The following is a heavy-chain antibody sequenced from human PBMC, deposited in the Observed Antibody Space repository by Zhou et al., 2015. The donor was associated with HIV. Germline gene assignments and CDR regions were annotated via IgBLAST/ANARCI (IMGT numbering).Heavy chain of an antibody. CDR3: AREIMTTPNWFDP. V-gene: IGHV1-18*01. D-gene: IGHD4-11*01. CDR1: GYTFTSYG. CDR2: ISAYNGNGNT. J-gene: IGHJ5*02. Sequence: QVLLVQSGAEVKKPGASVKVSCKASGYTFTSYGISWVRQAPGQGLEWMGWISAYNGNGNTNYAQKFQGRVTMTTDTSTSTAYMELRSLRSDDTAVYYCAREIMTTPNWFDPWGQGTLVTVSS.